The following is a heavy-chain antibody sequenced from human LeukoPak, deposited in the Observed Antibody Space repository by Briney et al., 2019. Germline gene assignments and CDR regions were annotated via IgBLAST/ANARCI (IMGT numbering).Heavy chain of an antibody. CDR2: IYYSGST. CDR1: GGSISSYY. V-gene: IGHV4-59*01. CDR3: ARDPRHCSSTSCYESAFDI. J-gene: IGHJ3*02. Sequence: PSETLSLTCTVSGGSISSYYWSWIRQPPGKGLEWIGYIYYSGSTNYNPSLKSRVTISVDTSKNQFSLKLSSVTAADTAVYYCARDPRHCSSTSCYESAFDIWGQGTMVTVSS. D-gene: IGHD2-2*01.